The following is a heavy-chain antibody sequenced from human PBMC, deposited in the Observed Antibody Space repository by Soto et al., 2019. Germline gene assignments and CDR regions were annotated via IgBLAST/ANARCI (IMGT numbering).Heavy chain of an antibody. Sequence: EVQVVETGGGLIQHGGSLRLSCAVSGFTVSSNYMSWVRQPPGKGPEWVSDIYSGGSTYYADSVKGRFTISRDNSKNTLYLQMNSLRAEDTAVYHCARERDGHNPNWFDLWGQGTLVTVSS. V-gene: IGHV3-53*02. CDR3: ARERDGHNPNWFDL. D-gene: IGHD2-8*01. J-gene: IGHJ5*02. CDR1: GFTVSSNY. CDR2: IYSGGST.